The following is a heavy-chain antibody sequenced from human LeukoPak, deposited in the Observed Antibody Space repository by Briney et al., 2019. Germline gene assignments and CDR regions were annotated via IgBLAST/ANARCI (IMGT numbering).Heavy chain of an antibody. Sequence: PSQTLSLTCTVSGGSISSGDYYWSWIRQPPGKGLEWIGYIYYSGSTYYNPSLKSRVTISVDTSKNQFSLKLSSVTAADTAVYYCARFMAIVSYFDCWGQGTLVTVSS. J-gene: IGHJ4*02. CDR2: IYYSGST. CDR3: ARFMAIVSYFDC. V-gene: IGHV4-30-4*01. D-gene: IGHD3-16*02. CDR1: GGSISSGDYY.